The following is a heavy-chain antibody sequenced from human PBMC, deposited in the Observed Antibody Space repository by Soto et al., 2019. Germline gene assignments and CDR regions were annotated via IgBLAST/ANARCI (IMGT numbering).Heavy chain of an antibody. J-gene: IGHJ3*02. V-gene: IGHV3-64*01. CDR3: ARFYGDYVVDQYAFDI. CDR1: GFTFSSYA. CDR2: ISSNGGST. Sequence: EVQLVESGGGLVQPGGSLRLSCAASGFTFSSYAMHWVRQAPGKGLEYVSAISSNGGSTYYANSVKGRFTISRDNSKKTLYLQMGSLRAEDMAVYYCARFYGDYVVDQYAFDIWGQGTMVTVSS. D-gene: IGHD4-17*01.